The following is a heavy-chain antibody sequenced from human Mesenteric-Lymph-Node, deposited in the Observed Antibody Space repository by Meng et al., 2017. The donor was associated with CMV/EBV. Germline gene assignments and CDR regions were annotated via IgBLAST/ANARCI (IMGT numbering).Heavy chain of an antibody. CDR3: ARDSQIQPIDY. Sequence: GESLKISCAASGFTFSSYAMTWVRQAPGKGLEWVSYISSSGSTIYYADSVKGRFTISRDNAKNSLYLQMNSLRAEDTAVYYCARDSQIQPIDYWGQGTLVTVSS. D-gene: IGHD1-1*01. V-gene: IGHV3-48*03. CDR2: ISSSGSTI. J-gene: IGHJ4*02. CDR1: GFTFSSYA.